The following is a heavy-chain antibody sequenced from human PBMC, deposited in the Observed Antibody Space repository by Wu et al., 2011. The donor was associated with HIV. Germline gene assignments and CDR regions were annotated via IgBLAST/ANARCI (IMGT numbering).Heavy chain of an antibody. V-gene: IGHV1-69*06. D-gene: IGHD2-21*01. Sequence: QVQLVQSGAEVKRPGSSVMVSCRASRDTFRSSAISWVRQAPGQGLEWMGGIIPIFGTAKYAQKFQGRVTITADKSTSTAYMELSSLTSEDTAVYYCARDLGGDEDYWGQGTLVTVSS. CDR3: ARDLGGDEDY. J-gene: IGHJ4*02. CDR1: RDTFRSSA. CDR2: IIPIFGTA.